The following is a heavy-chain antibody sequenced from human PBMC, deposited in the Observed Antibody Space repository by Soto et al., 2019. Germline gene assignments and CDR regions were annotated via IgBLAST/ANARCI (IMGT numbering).Heavy chain of an antibody. Sequence: GASVKVSCKASGYTFTSYGISWVRQAPGQGLEWMGWIGAYNGNANYAQKLQGRVTMTTDTSTSTAYMELRSLRSDDTAVYYCARALYWAVDVWGSYRPGFDYWGQGTLVTVSS. D-gene: IGHD3-16*02. CDR2: IGAYNGNA. CDR3: ARALYWAVDVWGSYRPGFDY. V-gene: IGHV1-18*04. J-gene: IGHJ4*02. CDR1: GYTFTSYG.